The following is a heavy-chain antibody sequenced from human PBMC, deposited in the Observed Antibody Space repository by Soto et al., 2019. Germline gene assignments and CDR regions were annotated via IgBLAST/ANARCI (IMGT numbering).Heavy chain of an antibody. CDR1: GGSISSGGYS. J-gene: IGHJ4*02. Sequence: QLQLQESGSGLVKPSQTLSLTCAVSGGSISSGGYSWSWIRQPPGKGLEWIGYIYHSGSTYYNPSLKSRVTISVDRSKNQFSLKLSSVTAADTAMYYCASMDTAMALGYWGQGTLVTVSS. CDR3: ASMDTAMALGY. V-gene: IGHV4-30-2*01. CDR2: IYHSGST. D-gene: IGHD5-18*01.